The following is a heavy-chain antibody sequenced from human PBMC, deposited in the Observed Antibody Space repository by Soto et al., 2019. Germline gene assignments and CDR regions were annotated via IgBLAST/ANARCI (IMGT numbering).Heavy chain of an antibody. D-gene: IGHD6-13*01. V-gene: IGHV4-31*03. Sequence: QVQLQESGPGLVKPSQTLSLTCTVSGGSISSGGYYWSWIRQRPGKGLEWIGYIYYSGSTYYNPSRKSRVTISVDTSKNHFSRKLSSVTAAETAVYYCAREELAGIAAAAPYGMDVWGQGTTVTVSS. CDR2: IYYSGST. J-gene: IGHJ6*02. CDR1: GGSISSGGYY. CDR3: AREELAGIAAAAPYGMDV.